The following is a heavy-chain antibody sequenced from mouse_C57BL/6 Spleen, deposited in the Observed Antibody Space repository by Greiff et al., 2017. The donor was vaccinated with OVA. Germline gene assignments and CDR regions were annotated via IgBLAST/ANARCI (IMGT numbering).Heavy chain of an antibody. Sequence: VQLQQSGAELVRPGASVKLSCTASGFNIKDDYMHWVKQRPEQGLEWIGWIDPENGDTEYASKFQGKATITADTSSNTAYLQLSSLTSEDTAVYYCTAGQLRLQAYWGQGTTLTVSS. CDR1: GFNIKDDY. CDR2: IDPENGDT. CDR3: TAGQLRLQAY. J-gene: IGHJ2*01. V-gene: IGHV14-4*01. D-gene: IGHD3-2*02.